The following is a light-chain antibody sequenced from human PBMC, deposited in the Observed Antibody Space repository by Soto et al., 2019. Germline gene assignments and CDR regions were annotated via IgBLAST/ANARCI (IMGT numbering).Light chain of an antibody. CDR1: SCDVGGYNY. J-gene: IGLJ1*01. V-gene: IGLV2-14*01. CDR3: SSYTSSSTLV. Sequence: QSVLTQPASVSGSPGQSITISCTGTSCDVGGYNYVSWYQQHPGKAPKLMIYEVSNRPSGVSNRFSGSKSGNTASLTISGLQAEDEADYYCSSYTSSSTLVFGTGTKVTVL. CDR2: EVS.